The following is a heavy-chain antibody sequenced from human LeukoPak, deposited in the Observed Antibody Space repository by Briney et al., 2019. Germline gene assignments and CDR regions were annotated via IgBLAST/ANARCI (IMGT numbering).Heavy chain of an antibody. D-gene: IGHD6-13*01. CDR1: GFTFSSYE. J-gene: IGHJ4*02. CDR2: ISSSGSTI. Sequence: GGSLRLSCAASGFTFSSYEMNWVRQAPGKGLEWVSYISSSGSTIYYADSVEGRFTISRDNAKNSLYLQMNSLRAEDTAVYYCARGTRYSSSWYDYWGQGTLVTVSS. CDR3: ARGTRYSSSWYDY. V-gene: IGHV3-48*03.